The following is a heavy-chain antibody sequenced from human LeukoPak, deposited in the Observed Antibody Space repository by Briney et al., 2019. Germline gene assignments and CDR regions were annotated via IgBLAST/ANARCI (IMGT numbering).Heavy chain of an antibody. V-gene: IGHV1-24*01. CDR3: ATAKFVLDAFDI. CDR2: FDTEDGET. J-gene: IGHJ3*02. CDR1: GYTLTELS. D-gene: IGHD6-6*01. Sequence: PGASVNVSCTVSGYTLTELSMYWVRQAPGKGLEWVGGFDTEDGETIYAQNFQGRVTMTEDTSTDTAYMELSSLRSEDTAVYYCATAKFVLDAFDIWGQGTMLTVSS.